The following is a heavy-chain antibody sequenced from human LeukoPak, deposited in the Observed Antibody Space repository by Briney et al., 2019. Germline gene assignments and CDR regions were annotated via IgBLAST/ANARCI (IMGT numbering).Heavy chain of an antibody. D-gene: IGHD3-16*01. CDR3: ALNMIGGQIFDF. CDR2: IKRDGSEK. J-gene: IGHJ4*02. CDR1: GFTLSNYW. Sequence: GGSLRLSCAASGFTLSNYWMSWVRQAPGKGLEWVVDIKRDGSEKHYVDSVKGRFTISRDDAKNSLYLQMNSLRVEDTAVYYCALNMIGGQIFDFWGQGTLVTVSS. V-gene: IGHV3-7*01.